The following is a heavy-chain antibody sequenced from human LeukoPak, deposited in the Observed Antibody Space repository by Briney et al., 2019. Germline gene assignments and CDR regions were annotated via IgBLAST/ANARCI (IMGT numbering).Heavy chain of an antibody. CDR3: AKSLYYDSSGPNFDY. V-gene: IGHV3-9*01. J-gene: IGHJ4*02. Sequence: GRSLRLSCAASGFTFDDYAMHWVRQAPGKGLEWVSGISWNSGSIGYADSVKGRFTISRDNAKNSLYLQMNSLRAEDTALYYCAKSLYYDSSGPNFDYWGQGTLVTVSS. D-gene: IGHD3-22*01. CDR2: ISWNSGSI. CDR1: GFTFDDYA.